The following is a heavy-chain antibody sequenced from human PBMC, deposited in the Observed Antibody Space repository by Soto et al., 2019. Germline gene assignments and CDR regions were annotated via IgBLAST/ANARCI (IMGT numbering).Heavy chain of an antibody. CDR3: ARVSAAMDSFDY. CDR1: GFTFSSYG. V-gene: IGHV3-33*01. Sequence: QVQLVESGGGVVQPGRSLRLSCAASGFTFSSYGMHWVRQAPGKGLEWVAVIWYDGSNKYYADSVKGRFTISRDNSKNTLYLQMNSLRAEDTAVYYCARVSAAMDSFDYWGQGTLVTVSS. J-gene: IGHJ4*02. D-gene: IGHD5-18*01. CDR2: IWYDGSNK.